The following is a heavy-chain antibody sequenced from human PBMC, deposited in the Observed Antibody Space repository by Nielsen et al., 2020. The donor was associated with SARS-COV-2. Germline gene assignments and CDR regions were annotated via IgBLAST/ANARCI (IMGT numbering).Heavy chain of an antibody. D-gene: IGHD6-13*01. CDR3: AREMGGSSRPFDY. CDR1: GFTFSSSW. J-gene: IGHJ4*02. CDR2: IGSDESIT. Sequence: GGSLRLSCAASGFTFSSSWMHWVRHAPGKGLVWVSRIGSDESITNYVDSVKGRFTISRDNAKNTLYLQMNSLRAEDTAVSYCAREMGGSSRPFDYWGQGTLVTVSS. V-gene: IGHV3-74*01.